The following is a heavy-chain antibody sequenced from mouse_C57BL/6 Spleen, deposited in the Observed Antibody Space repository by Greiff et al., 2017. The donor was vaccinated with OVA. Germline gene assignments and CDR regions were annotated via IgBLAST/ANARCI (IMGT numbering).Heavy chain of an antibody. CDR1: GYAFSSSW. D-gene: IGHD1-1*01. Sequence: QVQLQQSGPELVKPGASVKISCKASGYAFSSSWMNWVKQRPGKGLEWIGRIYPGDGDTNYNGKFKGKATLTADKSSSTAYMQLSSLTSEDSAVYFCARTDYYGSSRGYFDVWGTGTTVTVSS. CDR2: IYPGDGDT. V-gene: IGHV1-82*01. CDR3: ARTDYYGSSRGYFDV. J-gene: IGHJ1*03.